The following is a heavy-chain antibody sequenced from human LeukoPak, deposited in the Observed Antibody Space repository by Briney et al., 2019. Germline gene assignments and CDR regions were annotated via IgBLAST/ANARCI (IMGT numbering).Heavy chain of an antibody. J-gene: IGHJ4*02. V-gene: IGHV1-69*04. CDR1: GGTFSSYA. Sequence: SVKVSCKASGGTFSSYAISWVRQAPGQGLEWMGRITPILGIANYAQKFQGRVTITADKSTSTAYMELSSLRSEDTAVYYCARDLGIAAAGRFDYWGQGTLVTVSS. CDR2: ITPILGIA. CDR3: ARDLGIAAAGRFDY. D-gene: IGHD6-13*01.